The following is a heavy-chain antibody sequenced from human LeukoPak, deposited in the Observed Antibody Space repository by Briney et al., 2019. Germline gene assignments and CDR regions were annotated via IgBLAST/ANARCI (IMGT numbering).Heavy chain of an antibody. J-gene: IGHJ4*02. Sequence: SETLSLTCSVSGASISGGSNYWGWIRQPPGKTLEWIGSIYSSGSTYYNPSLKSRVIIIIDTPKNHFSLTLSSVTAADTAVYYCARRYLKTRGYSYGLREYYFDYWGQGTLVTVSS. D-gene: IGHD5-18*01. CDR3: ARRYLKTRGYSYGLREYYFDY. CDR1: GASISGGSNY. CDR2: IYSSGST. V-gene: IGHV4-39*07.